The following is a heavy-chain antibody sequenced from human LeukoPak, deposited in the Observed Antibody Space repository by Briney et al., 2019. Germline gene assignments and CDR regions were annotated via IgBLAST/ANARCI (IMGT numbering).Heavy chain of an antibody. D-gene: IGHD3-22*01. CDR1: GFTVSSNY. CDR2: IYSGGST. Sequence: GGSLRLSCAASGFTVSSNYMSWVRQAPGKGLEWVSVIYSGGSTYYADSVKGRFTISRDNSKNTLYLQMNSLRAEDTAVYYCAKEEGIVVVNYFDYWGQGTLVTVSS. CDR3: AKEEGIVVVNYFDY. V-gene: IGHV3-53*05. J-gene: IGHJ4*02.